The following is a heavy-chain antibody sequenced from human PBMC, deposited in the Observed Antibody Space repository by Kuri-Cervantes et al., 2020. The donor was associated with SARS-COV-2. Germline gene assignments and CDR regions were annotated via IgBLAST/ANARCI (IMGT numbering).Heavy chain of an antibody. Sequence: GGSLRLSCAASGFTFSSYAMSWVRQAPGKGLEWVSAISGSGGSTYYADSVKGRFTISRDNSKHTLYLQMNSLRPEDTAVYYCARERVGVHDYWGQGTLVTVSS. CDR2: ISGSGGST. D-gene: IGHD2-21*01. CDR3: ARERVGVHDY. J-gene: IGHJ4*02. V-gene: IGHV3-23*01. CDR1: GFTFSSYA.